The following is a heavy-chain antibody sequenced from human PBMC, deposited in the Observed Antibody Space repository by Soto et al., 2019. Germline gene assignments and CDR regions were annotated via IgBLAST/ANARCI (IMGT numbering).Heavy chain of an antibody. V-gene: IGHV4-4*07. D-gene: IGHD5-18*01. Sequence: QVQLQESGPGLVKPSETLSLTCIVSGGSISGYYWRWIRQPAGKELEWIGRIYSDGTTNYNPSLKGRGTMSVDTSKKQISLKLTSVTAADTAMYYCARDRGYRSGSFGSWGQGVLVTVSS. CDR2: IYSDGTT. CDR1: GGSISGYY. CDR3: ARDRGYRSGSFGS. J-gene: IGHJ5*02.